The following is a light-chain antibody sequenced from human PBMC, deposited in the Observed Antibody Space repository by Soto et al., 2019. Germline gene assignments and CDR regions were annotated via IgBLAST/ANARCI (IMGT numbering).Light chain of an antibody. CDR2: EVT. CDR3: CSYAGRSSYV. J-gene: IGLJ1*01. Sequence: QSALTQPDSVSGSPGQSITISCTGTSSDVGRFNLVSWYQQRPGKAPELMISEVTKRPSGVSNRFSGSKSGNTASLTISVLQAEDEADYYCCSYAGRSSYVFGTGTKVTVL. V-gene: IGLV2-23*02. CDR1: SSDVGRFNL.